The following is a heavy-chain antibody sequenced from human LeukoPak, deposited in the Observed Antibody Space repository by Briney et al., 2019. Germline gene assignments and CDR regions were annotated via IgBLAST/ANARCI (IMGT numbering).Heavy chain of an antibody. CDR3: ARSGNDGVNSDPFDY. V-gene: IGHV5-51*01. J-gene: IGHJ4*02. CDR1: GYRFTTYW. CDR2: IYPGDSDT. D-gene: IGHD4-23*01. Sequence: GESLKISCQGSGYRFTTYWVAWVRQMPGKGLEWMGIIYPGDSDTRYSPSFQGQVTISADKSSSTAYLQWRSLKASDTAMYYCARSGNDGVNSDPFDYWGQGTLVTVSS.